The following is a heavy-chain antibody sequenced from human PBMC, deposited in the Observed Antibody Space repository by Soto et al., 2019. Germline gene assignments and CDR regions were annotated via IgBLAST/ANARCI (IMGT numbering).Heavy chain of an antibody. D-gene: IGHD3-10*01. J-gene: IGHJ6*03. Sequence: QVQLVESGGGVVQPGRSLRLSCAASGFTFSSYGMHWVRQAPGQGLEWVAVISYDGSNKYYADSVKGRFTISRDNSKNPLYLQMNSLRAEDTAVYYCAKGEGDDYYYYYYMDVWGKGTTVTVSS. CDR2: ISYDGSNK. CDR1: GFTFSSYG. V-gene: IGHV3-30*18. CDR3: AKGEGDDYYYYYYMDV.